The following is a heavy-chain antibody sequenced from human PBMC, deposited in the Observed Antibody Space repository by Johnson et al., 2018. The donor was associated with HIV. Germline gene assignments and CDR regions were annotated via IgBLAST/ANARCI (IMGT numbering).Heavy chain of an antibody. CDR2: ISGSGGST. D-gene: IGHD1-26*01. Sequence: VQLLESGGGLVQPGGSLRLSCAASGFTFNNYAMSWVRQAPGKGLEWVSVISGSGGSTYYAYSVKGRFTISRDNSKNTLHLQMNSLRAEDTAVYYCAKRVGATGGAFDIWGQGTMVTVSS. CDR1: GFTFNNYA. V-gene: IGHV3-23*01. CDR3: AKRVGATGGAFDI. J-gene: IGHJ3*02.